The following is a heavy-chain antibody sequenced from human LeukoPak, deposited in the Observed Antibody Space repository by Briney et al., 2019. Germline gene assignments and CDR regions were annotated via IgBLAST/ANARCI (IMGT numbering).Heavy chain of an antibody. Sequence: ASVKVSCKASGYTFTGYYMHWVRQAPGQGLEWMGWISAYNGNTNYAQKLQGRVTMTTDTSTSTAYMELRSLRSDDTAVYYCAISGRMNWFDPWGQGTLVTVSS. CDR1: GYTFTGYY. CDR2: ISAYNGNT. J-gene: IGHJ5*02. CDR3: AISGRMNWFDP. V-gene: IGHV1-18*01. D-gene: IGHD3-10*01.